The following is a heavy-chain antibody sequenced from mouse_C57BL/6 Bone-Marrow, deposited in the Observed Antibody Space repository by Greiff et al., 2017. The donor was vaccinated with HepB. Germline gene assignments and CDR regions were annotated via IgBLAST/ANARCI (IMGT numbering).Heavy chain of an antibody. CDR2: ISYDGSN. Sequence: VQLQQSGPGLVKPSQSLSLTCSVTGYSITSGYYWNWIRQFPGNKLEWMGYISYDGSNNYNPSLKNRISITRDTSKNQFFLKLNSVTTEDTATYYCARHDWDAMDYWGQGTSVTVSS. D-gene: IGHD2-4*01. CDR1: GYSITSGYY. V-gene: IGHV3-6*01. J-gene: IGHJ4*01. CDR3: ARHDWDAMDY.